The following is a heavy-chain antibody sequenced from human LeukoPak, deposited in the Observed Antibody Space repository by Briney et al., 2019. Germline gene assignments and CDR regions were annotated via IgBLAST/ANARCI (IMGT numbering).Heavy chain of an antibody. CDR2: INHRGST. CDR1: GGSFSGYY. D-gene: IGHD3-10*01. CDR3: ARSDGYGLVDI. V-gene: IGHV4-34*01. J-gene: IGHJ3*02. Sequence: KPSETLSLTCAVYGGSFSGYYWSWIRQPPGKGLEWIGEINHRGSTSYNPSLKSRVIIIIDTPKNHFSLTLSSVTAADTAVYYCARSDGYGLVDIWGQGTMVTVSS.